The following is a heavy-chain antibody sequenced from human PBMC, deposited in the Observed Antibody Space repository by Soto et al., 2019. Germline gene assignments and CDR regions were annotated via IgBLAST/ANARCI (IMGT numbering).Heavy chain of an antibody. CDR2: IIPIFGTA. V-gene: IGHV1-69*12. CDR1: GGTFSSYA. J-gene: IGHJ6*02. D-gene: IGHD3-9*01. Sequence: QVQLVQSGAEVKKPGSSVKVSCKASGGTFSSYAISWVRQAPGQGLEWMGGIIPIFGTANYAQKFQGRVTITADESTSTAYMELSSLRSEDTAVYYCARDRLRYFDWLSRTYYGMEVWGQGTTVTVSS. CDR3: ARDRLRYFDWLSRTYYGMEV.